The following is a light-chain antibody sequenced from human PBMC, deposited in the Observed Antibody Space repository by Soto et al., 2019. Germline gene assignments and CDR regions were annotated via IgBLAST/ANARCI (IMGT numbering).Light chain of an antibody. CDR1: QSVLFSSDNKNY. Sequence: DIVMTQSPDSLAVSLGERATINCKSSQSVLFSSDNKNYLAWYQQKPGQPPKLLINWASTRESGVPDRFSGGGSGTDFTLTISSLQAEDVAVYYCQQYYSDVLTFGGGTKVEIK. CDR2: WAS. J-gene: IGKJ4*01. CDR3: QQYYSDVLT. V-gene: IGKV4-1*01.